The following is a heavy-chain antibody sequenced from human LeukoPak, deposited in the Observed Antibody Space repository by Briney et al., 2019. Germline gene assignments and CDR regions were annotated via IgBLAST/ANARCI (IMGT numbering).Heavy chain of an antibody. V-gene: IGHV3-23*01. CDR1: GFTFSRYA. Sequence: PGGSLGLSCAASGFTFSRYAMSWVRQAPGKGLEWVSAIGGSGAGTYYADSVKGRFTISRDNSKNTLYLQMNSLRAEDMAVYYCAREYGSGSSADYWGQGTLVTVSS. CDR3: AREYGSGSSADY. D-gene: IGHD3-10*01. CDR2: IGGSGAGT. J-gene: IGHJ4*02.